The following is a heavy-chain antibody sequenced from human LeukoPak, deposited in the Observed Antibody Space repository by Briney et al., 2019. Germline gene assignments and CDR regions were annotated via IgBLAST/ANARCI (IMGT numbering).Heavy chain of an antibody. V-gene: IGHV5-51*01. CDR2: IYPGDPDT. D-gene: IGHD2-15*01. CDR1: GYSFTSYW. Sequence: GESLKISCKGSGYSFTSYWIGWVRQMPGKGLEWMGIIYPGDPDTRYSPSFQGQVTISADKSISTAYLQWSSLKASDTAMYYCARTVVVAAQLYYFDYWGQGTLVTVSS. J-gene: IGHJ4*02. CDR3: ARTVVVAAQLYYFDY.